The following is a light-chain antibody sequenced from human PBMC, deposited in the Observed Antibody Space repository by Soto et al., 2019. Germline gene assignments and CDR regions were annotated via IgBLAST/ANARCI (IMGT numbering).Light chain of an antibody. CDR1: SSDVGASDF. Sequence: QSALTQPASVSESPGQSITISCTGTSSDVGASDFVSWYQQHPGKAPELIIYEISNRPSGVSSRFSGSKSGNTASLTISGLRAEDEADYYCQSYDNILSGPLFGGGTKLTVL. CDR3: QSYDNILSGPL. CDR2: EIS. J-gene: IGLJ3*02. V-gene: IGLV2-14*01.